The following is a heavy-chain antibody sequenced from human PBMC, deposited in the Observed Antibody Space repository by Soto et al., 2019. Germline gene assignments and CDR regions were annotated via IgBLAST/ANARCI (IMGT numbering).Heavy chain of an antibody. Sequence: QVQLQQWGAGLLKPSETLSLTCAVYGASFSGYYWSWIRQPPGKGLEWIGEINHSGSTNYNPSLKSRVTISVDTSKNQFSLKLSSVTAADTAVYYCARGRLGGAADWGQGTLVTVYS. CDR2: INHSGST. CDR3: ARGRLGGAAD. D-gene: IGHD1-26*01. V-gene: IGHV4-34*01. J-gene: IGHJ4*02. CDR1: GASFSGYY.